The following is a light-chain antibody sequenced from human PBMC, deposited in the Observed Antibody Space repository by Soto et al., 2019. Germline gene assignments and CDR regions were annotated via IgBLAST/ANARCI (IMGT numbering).Light chain of an antibody. CDR3: QHGYSTPLP. Sequence: SHINKYPSSLSASFGGRVTITCLASQSISTYLHWYQQKPGKAPNLLIYAASTLQSGVPSRFSGSGSGTDFTLTISSLQPEDFATYFCQHGYSTPLPFGGGT. J-gene: IGKJ4*01. CDR1: QSISTY. CDR2: AAS. V-gene: IGKV1-39*01.